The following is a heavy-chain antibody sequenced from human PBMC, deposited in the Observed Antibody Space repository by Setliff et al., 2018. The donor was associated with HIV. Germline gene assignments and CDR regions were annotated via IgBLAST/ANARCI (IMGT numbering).Heavy chain of an antibody. CDR3: ARSAIFGVV. D-gene: IGHD3-3*01. V-gene: IGHV3-23*01. CDR2: ISGSGHNA. Sequence: GESLKISCVASGFSFSTFWMSWVRQAPGKGPEWVSAISGSGHNATYSDSVKGRFTISRDNSNKTLHLQMNRLRAEDSAVYYCARSAIFGVVWGQGALVTVSS. CDR1: GFSFSTFW. J-gene: IGHJ4*02.